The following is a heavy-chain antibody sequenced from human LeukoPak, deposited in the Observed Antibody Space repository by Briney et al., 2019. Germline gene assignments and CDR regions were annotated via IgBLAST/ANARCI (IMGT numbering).Heavy chain of an antibody. CDR2: ISAYNGNT. CDR3: ARAIPGPYYDFWSGYPPYFDY. CDR1: GYTFTSYD. J-gene: IGHJ4*02. V-gene: IGHV1-18*01. Sequence: ASVKVSCKASGYTFTSYDISWVRQAPGQGLEWMGWISAYNGNTNYAQKLQGRVTMTTDTSTSTAYMELRSLRSDDTAVYYCARAIPGPYYDFWSGYPPYFDYWGQGTLVTVSS. D-gene: IGHD3-3*01.